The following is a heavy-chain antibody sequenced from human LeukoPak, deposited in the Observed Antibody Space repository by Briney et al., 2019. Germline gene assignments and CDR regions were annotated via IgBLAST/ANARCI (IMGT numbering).Heavy chain of an antibody. CDR2: INHSGST. CDR1: GGSFSGYY. Sequence: PSETLSLTCAVYGGSFSGYYWSWIRQPPGKGLEWIGEINHSGSTNYNPSLKSRVTISVDTSKNQFSLKLSSVTAADTAVYYCARGVPFCRWGQGTMVTVSS. D-gene: IGHD3-16*01. J-gene: IGHJ3*01. V-gene: IGHV4-34*01. CDR3: ARGVPFCR.